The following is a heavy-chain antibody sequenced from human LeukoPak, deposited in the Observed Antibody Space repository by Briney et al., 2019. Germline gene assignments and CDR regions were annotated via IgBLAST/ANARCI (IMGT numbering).Heavy chain of an antibody. V-gene: IGHV3-48*01. D-gene: IGHD2-21*02. CDR1: GFTFSSYN. CDR2: ISSSGSTK. CDR3: AIGSDSVYFQH. Sequence: GGSLRLSCAASGFTFSSYNMNWVRQAPGKGLEWVSYISSSGSTKYYADSVKGRFTISRDNAKKSVYLQMNSLKMEDTAVYYCAIGSDSVYFQHWGKGTMVTFSS. J-gene: IGHJ1*01.